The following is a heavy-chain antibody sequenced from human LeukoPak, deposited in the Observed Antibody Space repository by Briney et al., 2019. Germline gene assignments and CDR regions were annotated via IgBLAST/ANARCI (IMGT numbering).Heavy chain of an antibody. V-gene: IGHV4-39*07. J-gene: IGHJ4*02. Sequence: SETLSLTCTVSGGSISSSSYYWGWIRQPPGKGLEWIGSIYYSGSTYYNPSLKSRVTISVDTSKNQFSLKLSSATAADTAVYYCARDLSRSSGYTDYWGQGTLVTVSS. CDR2: IYYSGST. CDR3: ARDLSRSSGYTDY. CDR1: GGSISSSSYY. D-gene: IGHD5-12*01.